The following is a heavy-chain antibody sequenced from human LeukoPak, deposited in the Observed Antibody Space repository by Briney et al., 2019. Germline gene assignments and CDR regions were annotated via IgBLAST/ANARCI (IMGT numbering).Heavy chain of an antibody. CDR3: ARDLSYYGSGSYFFDY. D-gene: IGHD3-10*01. V-gene: IGHV1-2*02. Sequence: DSVNVSCTASGYTLTAFYMHWVRQPPGQALEWMGWINTSSGDANYAPNFQGRVTLTWDTSISTAYMELSSLTSDDTAVYFCARDLSYYGSGSYFFDYWGQGTLVTVSS. J-gene: IGHJ4*02. CDR1: GYTLTAFY. CDR2: INTSSGDA.